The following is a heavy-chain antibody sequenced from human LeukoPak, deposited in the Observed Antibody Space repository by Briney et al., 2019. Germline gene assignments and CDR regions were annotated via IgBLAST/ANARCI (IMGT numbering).Heavy chain of an antibody. CDR1: GFTFSSYS. CDR3: ARGSYYYDSSGYPGAFDI. V-gene: IGHV3-21*01. Sequence: GGSLRLSCAASGFTFSSYSMNWVRQAPGKGLEWVSSISSSSSYIYYADSVKGRFTISRDNAKKSLYLQMNSLRAEDTAVYYCARGSYYYDSSGYPGAFDIWGQGTMVTVSS. CDR2: ISSSSSYI. D-gene: IGHD3-22*01. J-gene: IGHJ3*02.